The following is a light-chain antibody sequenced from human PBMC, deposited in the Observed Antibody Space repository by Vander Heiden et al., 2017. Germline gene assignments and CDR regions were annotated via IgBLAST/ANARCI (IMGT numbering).Light chain of an antibody. CDR2: AVS. V-gene: IGLV2-11*01. CDR3: CSYAGTYTLV. Sequence: QSALTQPPSVSASPGQSVTISCTGTSTDVGSFDYVSWYHQHPGKAPKLMFYAVSKRPSGVPDRFSGSKSGNTASLTISGLQAEDEADYYCCSYAGTYTLVFGGGTKLTVL. CDR1: STDVGSFDY. J-gene: IGLJ3*02.